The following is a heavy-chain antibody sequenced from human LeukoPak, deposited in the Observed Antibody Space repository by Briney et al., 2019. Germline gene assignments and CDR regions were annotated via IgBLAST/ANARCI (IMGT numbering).Heavy chain of an antibody. D-gene: IGHD5-24*01. V-gene: IGHV1-2*02. CDR2: INPNSGGT. Sequence: ASVKVSCKASGYTFTGYYMHWVRQAPGQGLEWMGWINPNSGGTNYAQKFQGRVTMTRDTSISTAYMELSRLRSDDTAVYYCAKLRDGYNNYFDYWGQGTLVTVSS. CDR1: GYTFTGYY. CDR3: AKLRDGYNNYFDY. J-gene: IGHJ4*02.